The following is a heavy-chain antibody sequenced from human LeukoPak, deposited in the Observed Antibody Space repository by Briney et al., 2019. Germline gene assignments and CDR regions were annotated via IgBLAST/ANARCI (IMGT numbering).Heavy chain of an antibody. V-gene: IGHV4-59*01. J-gene: IGHJ4*02. Sequence: KPSETLSLTCTVSGGSINRNYWNWIRQPPGKGLAWIGCMYYSGSTNYNPSLKSRVTISLDTSKNQFSLKLSSATAADTAVYYCASGGDAYKTGYWGQGTLVTVSS. D-gene: IGHD5-24*01. CDR1: GGSINRNY. CDR2: MYYSGST. CDR3: ASGGDAYKTGY.